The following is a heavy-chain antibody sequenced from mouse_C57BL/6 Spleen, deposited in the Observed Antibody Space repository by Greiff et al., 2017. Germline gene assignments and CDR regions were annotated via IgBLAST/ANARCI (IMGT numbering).Heavy chain of an antibody. CDR1: GYTFTSYS. CDR3: ARWDYSNYCAY. Sequence: QVQLQQPGAELVMPGASVKLSCKASGYTFTSYSMHWVKQRPGQGLEWIGEIDPSDSYTNYNQKFKGKSTLTVDKSSSTAYMQLSSLTSEDSADXYCARWDYSNYCAYWGQGTLVTVSA. J-gene: IGHJ3*01. V-gene: IGHV1-69*01. CDR2: IDPSDSYT. D-gene: IGHD2-5*01.